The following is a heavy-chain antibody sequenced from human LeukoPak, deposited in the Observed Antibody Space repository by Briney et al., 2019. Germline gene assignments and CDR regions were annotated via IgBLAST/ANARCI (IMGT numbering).Heavy chain of an antibody. Sequence: PSETLSLTCTVSGGSISSSSYYWGWIRQPPGKGLEWIGSIYYSGSTYYNPSLKSRVTISVDTSKNQFSLKLSSVTAADTAVYYCARSRWPEILDGFDIWGQGTMVTVSS. CDR1: GGSISSSSYY. D-gene: IGHD5-24*01. V-gene: IGHV4-39*01. J-gene: IGHJ3*02. CDR2: IYYSGST. CDR3: ARSRWPEILDGFDI.